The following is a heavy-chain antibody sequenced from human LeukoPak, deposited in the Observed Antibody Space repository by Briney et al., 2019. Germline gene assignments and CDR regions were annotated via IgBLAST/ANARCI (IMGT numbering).Heavy chain of an antibody. Sequence: GGSLRLSCAASGFTFHTYWMHWVRQTPEKGLEWVSRINSDESITTYADSLKGRFTISRDNFKNILYLQMNSLRAEDTAVYSCARDVDTSNHMSIFDPWGQGTLVTVSS. CDR2: INSDESIT. V-gene: IGHV3-74*01. CDR3: ARDVDTSNHMSIFDP. J-gene: IGHJ5*02. D-gene: IGHD3-3*02. CDR1: GFTFHTYW.